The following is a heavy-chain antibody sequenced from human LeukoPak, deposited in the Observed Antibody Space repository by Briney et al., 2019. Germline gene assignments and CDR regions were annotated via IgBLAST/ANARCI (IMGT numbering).Heavy chain of an antibody. J-gene: IGHJ4*02. D-gene: IGHD3-22*01. Sequence: PGGSLRLSCAASGFTFEDYVMSWVRQAPGKGLEWVSGINWNGGSTGYADSVKGRFTISRDNAKNSLYLQMNSLRAEDTALYYCARTSSGYYYDDYWGQGTLVTVSS. V-gene: IGHV3-20*04. CDR3: ARTSSGYYYDDY. CDR2: INWNGGST. CDR1: GFTFEDYV.